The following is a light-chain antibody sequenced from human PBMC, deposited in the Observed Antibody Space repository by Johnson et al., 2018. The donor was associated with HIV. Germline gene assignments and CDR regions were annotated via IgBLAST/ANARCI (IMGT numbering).Light chain of an antibody. CDR3: GIWDASLSPLYV. V-gene: IGLV1-51*02. J-gene: IGLJ1*01. CDR1: ISNIESYF. Sequence: QSALTQPPSVSAAPGQRVNISCSGNISNIESYFVSWYQQLPGAAPTLLIYEDNKRPSGIPDRFSGSKSAAPATLGIPGLQTGDEADYYCGIWDASLSPLYVFGSGTTITVL. CDR2: EDN.